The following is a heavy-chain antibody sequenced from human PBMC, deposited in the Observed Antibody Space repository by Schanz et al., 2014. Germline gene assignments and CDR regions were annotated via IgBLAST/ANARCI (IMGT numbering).Heavy chain of an antibody. J-gene: IGHJ4*02. D-gene: IGHD3-22*01. CDR2: ISGTGGDDT. V-gene: IGHV3-23*04. Sequence: EVQLVESGGGLVQPRGSLRLSCAASGFSFGTYAMSWVRQAPGKGLLWVSSISGTGGDDTYYADSVKGRFTISRDNSKNTLFLQMNSLRVEDSAIYYCAKDISDTSGKDDYWGQGTLVTVSS. CDR1: GFSFGTYA. CDR3: AKDISDTSGKDDY.